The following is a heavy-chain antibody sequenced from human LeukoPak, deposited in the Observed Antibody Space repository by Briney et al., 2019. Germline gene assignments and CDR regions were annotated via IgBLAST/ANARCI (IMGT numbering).Heavy chain of an antibody. Sequence: PGGSLRLSCAASGFTFSNYGMHWVRQAPGKGLEWVAFIRSDGSVKYYADSVKGRFTISRDNSKNTLYLQMNSLRVEDTAVYYCARAAKKYYFDDWGQGTLVTVSS. J-gene: IGHJ4*02. CDR3: ARAAKKYYFDD. CDR1: GFTFSNYG. V-gene: IGHV3-30*02. CDR2: IRSDGSVK. D-gene: IGHD6-25*01.